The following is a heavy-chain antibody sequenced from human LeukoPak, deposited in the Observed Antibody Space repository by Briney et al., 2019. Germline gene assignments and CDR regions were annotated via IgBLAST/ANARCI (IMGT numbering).Heavy chain of an antibody. D-gene: IGHD1-1*01. CDR3: AKAWRAFDY. CDR1: GFTFSSYG. Sequence: GGSLRLSCAASGFTFSSYGMHWARQAPGKGLEWVAVISYDGSNKYCADSVKGRFTISRDNSKNTLYLQMNSLRAEDTAVYYCAKAWRAFDYWGQGTLVTVSS. CDR2: ISYDGSNK. J-gene: IGHJ4*02. V-gene: IGHV3-30*18.